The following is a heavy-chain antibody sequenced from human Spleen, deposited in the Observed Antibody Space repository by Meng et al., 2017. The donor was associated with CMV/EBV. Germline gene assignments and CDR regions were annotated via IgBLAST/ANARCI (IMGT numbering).Heavy chain of an antibody. CDR2: ITGSGNSV. J-gene: IGHJ3*02. CDR1: GFTFSSYA. V-gene: IGHV3-48*03. CDR3: VVEYPTSRQDAFDI. D-gene: IGHD2-2*01. Sequence: GESLKISCAASGFTFSSYAMSWVRQAPGKGLEWVSYITGSGNSVNYADSVKGRFTISRDNAKNSLFLQMNSLRVEDSAVYYCVVEYPTSRQDAFDIWGQGTMVTVSS.